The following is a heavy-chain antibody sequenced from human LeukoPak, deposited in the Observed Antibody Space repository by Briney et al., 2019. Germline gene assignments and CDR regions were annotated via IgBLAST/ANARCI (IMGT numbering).Heavy chain of an antibody. CDR3: ARDGFGTGSN. CDR2: IKQDGSEK. V-gene: IGHV3-7*03. CDR1: GLTFSNYW. D-gene: IGHD3-16*01. Sequence: GGSLRLSCAASGLTFSNYWMDWVRQAPGKGLEWVANIKQDGSEKNYVDSVKGRFIISRDNAKNSLCLQMNTLRADDTAVYYCARDGFGTGSNWGQGTLVTVSS. J-gene: IGHJ4*02.